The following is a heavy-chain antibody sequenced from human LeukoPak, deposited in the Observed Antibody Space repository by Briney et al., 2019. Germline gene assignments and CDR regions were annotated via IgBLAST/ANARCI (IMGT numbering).Heavy chain of an antibody. J-gene: IGHJ4*02. D-gene: IGHD3-22*01. CDR1: GGSISSSSYY. CDR3: AAPSGSTDY. V-gene: IGHV4-39*01. Sequence: SETLSLTCTVSGGSISSSSYYWGWIRQPPGKGLEWIGSIYYSGSTYYNPSLKSRVTISVDTSKNQFSLKLSPVTAADTAVYYCAAPSGSTDYWGQGTLVTVSS. CDR2: IYYSGST.